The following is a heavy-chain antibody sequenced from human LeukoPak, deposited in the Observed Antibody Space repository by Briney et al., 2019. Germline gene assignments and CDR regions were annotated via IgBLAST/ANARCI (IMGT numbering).Heavy chain of an antibody. CDR3: ARERYSSGSNWFDP. CDR2: ISGYNGNT. CDR1: GYTFTNYG. D-gene: IGHD6-19*01. J-gene: IGHJ5*02. V-gene: IGHV1-18*01. Sequence: ASVKVSCKASGYTFTNYGISWVRQAPGQGLEWMGWISGYNGNTNYAQKFQGRVTMTRDTSISTAYMELSRLRSDDTAVYYCARERYSSGSNWFDPWGQGTLATVSS.